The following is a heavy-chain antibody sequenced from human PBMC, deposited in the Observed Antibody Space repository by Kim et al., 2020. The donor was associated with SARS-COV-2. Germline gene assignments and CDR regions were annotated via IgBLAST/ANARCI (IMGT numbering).Heavy chain of an antibody. V-gene: IGHV3-30*02. J-gene: IGHJ4*02. Sequence: DSGKGRFTISRDNSKNTLYLEVNNVRLGDTAVYYCAKETGSGSSPYYFDSWGQGTLVTVSS. D-gene: IGHD3-10*01. CDR3: AKETGSGSSPYYFDS.